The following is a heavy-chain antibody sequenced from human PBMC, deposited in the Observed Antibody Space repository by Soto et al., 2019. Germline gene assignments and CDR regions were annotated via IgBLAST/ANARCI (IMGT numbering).Heavy chain of an antibody. J-gene: IGHJ4*02. CDR1: GYIFSTCA. Sequence: ASVKVSCKASGYIFSTCAIHWVRQAPGQSLEWMGWIDAGSGDTKYSQKFQGRVTITRDTSAETAYMELNSLRPEDTAVYYCARRSPYYGIDYWGQGTLVTAPQ. D-gene: IGHD1-26*01. CDR2: IDAGSGDT. V-gene: IGHV1-3*01. CDR3: ARRSPYYGIDY.